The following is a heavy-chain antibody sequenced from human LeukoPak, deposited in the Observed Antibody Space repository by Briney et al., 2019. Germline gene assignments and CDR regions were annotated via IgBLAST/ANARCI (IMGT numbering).Heavy chain of an antibody. D-gene: IGHD3-10*01. CDR3: ARRPPGYYYYMDV. V-gene: IGHV4-59*01. J-gene: IGHJ6*03. CDR2: VYYSGST. Sequence: PSETLSLTCTVSGGSISSYYRSWIRQPPGKGLEWSGYVYYSGSTNYNPSLRSRVTTSVDTSKNQFSLKLSSVTAADTAVYYCARRPPGYYYYMDVWGKGTTVTVSS. CDR1: GGSISSYY.